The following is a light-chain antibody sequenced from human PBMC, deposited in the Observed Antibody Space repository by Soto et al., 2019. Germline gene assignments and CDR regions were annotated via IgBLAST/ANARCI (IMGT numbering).Light chain of an antibody. CDR3: HQYATSPRM. Sequence: EIVLTQSPGTLSLSPGERATLSCRASQSVGNNFLAWYQHKPGQAPRLLIYGASSRATGIPDRFSGSGSGTDFTLTISRLEPEDFAVYYCHQYATSPRMFGQGTKVEIK. V-gene: IGKV3-20*01. CDR2: GAS. CDR1: QSVGNNF. J-gene: IGKJ1*01.